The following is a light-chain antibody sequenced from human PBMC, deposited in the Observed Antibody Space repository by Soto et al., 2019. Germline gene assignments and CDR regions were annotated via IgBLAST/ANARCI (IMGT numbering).Light chain of an antibody. CDR2: GAS. CDR3: QQYGNSPPT. Sequence: EIVLTQSPGTLSLSPGERATLSCRASQSVSSSYLAWLQQKPGQAPRLLISGASSRATGIPDRFSGSGSGTEFTLTISRLEPEDFAVYFCQQYGNSPPTFGQGTKVEI. V-gene: IGKV3-20*01. CDR1: QSVSSSY. J-gene: IGKJ1*01.